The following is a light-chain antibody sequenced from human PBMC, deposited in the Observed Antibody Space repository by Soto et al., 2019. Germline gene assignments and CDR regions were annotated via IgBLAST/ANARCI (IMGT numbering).Light chain of an antibody. J-gene: IGLJ3*02. V-gene: IGLV2-14*01. CDR1: SSDVGGYNY. Sequence: QSALTQPASVSGSPRQSITISCTGTSSDVGGYNYVSWYQQHAGKAPKLMIYEVSNRPSGVSNRFSGSKSGNTASLTISGLQAEDEADYYCSSYTSSSTPVFGGGTKVTVL. CDR2: EVS. CDR3: SSYTSSSTPV.